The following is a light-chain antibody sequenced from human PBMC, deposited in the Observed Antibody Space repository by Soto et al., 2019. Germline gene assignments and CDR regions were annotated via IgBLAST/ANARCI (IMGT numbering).Light chain of an antibody. J-gene: IGKJ5*01. Sequence: EIVMTQSPATLSVSPGERATLSCRASQSVTNSYLAWYQQKPGQAPRLLIYDASYRATGIPARFSGSGSVTDFTLTISSLEPEDFALYYCQQRSNWITFGQGTRQEIK. CDR1: QSVTNSY. V-gene: IGKV3D-20*02. CDR2: DAS. CDR3: QQRSNWIT.